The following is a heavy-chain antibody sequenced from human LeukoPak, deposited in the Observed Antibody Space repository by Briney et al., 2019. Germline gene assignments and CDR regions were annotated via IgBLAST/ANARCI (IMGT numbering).Heavy chain of an antibody. D-gene: IGHD1-26*01. CDR2: MNPNSGNT. CDR3: ARATSGSYGEFDY. V-gene: IGHV1-8*01. Sequence: GASVKVSCKASGHTFTSYDINWVRQATGQGLEWMGWMNPNSGNTGYAQKFQGRVTMTRNTSISTAYMELSSLRSEDTAVYYCARATSGSYGEFDYWGQGTLVTVSS. J-gene: IGHJ4*02. CDR1: GHTFTSYD.